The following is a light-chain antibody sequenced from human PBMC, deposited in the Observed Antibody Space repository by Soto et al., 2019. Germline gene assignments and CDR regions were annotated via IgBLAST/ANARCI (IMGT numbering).Light chain of an antibody. CDR3: SSYAGSNTQV. Sequence: QSALTQPPSASGSPGQSVTISCTGTSSDVGGYNYVSWYQQHPGKAPKLMIYEVSKRPSGVPDRFSGSKSGNTASLTVSGLQAEDVADYYCSSYAGSNTQVFGTGTKLTVL. V-gene: IGLV2-8*01. J-gene: IGLJ1*01. CDR2: EVS. CDR1: SSDVGGYNY.